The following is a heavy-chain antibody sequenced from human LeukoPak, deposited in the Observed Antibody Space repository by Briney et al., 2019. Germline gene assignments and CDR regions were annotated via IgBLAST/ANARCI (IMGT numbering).Heavy chain of an antibody. J-gene: IGHJ5*02. CDR3: ARARGAYGDYQNNWFDP. CDR2: IYYSGST. Sequence: PSETLSLTCTVSGGSISSGGYYWSWIRQHPGKGLEWIGYIYYSGSTYYNPSLKSRVTISVDTSKNQFSLKLSSVTAADTAVYYCARARGAYGDYQNNWFDPWGQGTLVTVSS. V-gene: IGHV4-31*03. D-gene: IGHD4-17*01. CDR1: GGSISSGGYY.